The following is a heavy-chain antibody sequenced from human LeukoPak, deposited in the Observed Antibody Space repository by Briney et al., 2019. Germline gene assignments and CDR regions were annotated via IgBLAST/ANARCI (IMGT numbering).Heavy chain of an antibody. CDR1: GGSFSGYY. CDR3: ANFRYISGSFDY. D-gene: IGHD6-19*01. CDR2: INHSGST. J-gene: IGHJ4*02. Sequence: SETLSLTCAVYGGSFSGYYWSWIRQPPGKGLEWIGEINHSGSTNYNPSLKSRVTISVDTSKNQFSLKLSSVTAADTAVYYCANFRYISGSFDYWGQGTLVTVSS. V-gene: IGHV4-34*01.